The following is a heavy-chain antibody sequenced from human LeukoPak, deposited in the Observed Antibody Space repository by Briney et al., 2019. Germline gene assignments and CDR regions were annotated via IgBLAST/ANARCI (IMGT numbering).Heavy chain of an antibody. V-gene: IGHV3-48*03. CDR1: GFTFSSFE. J-gene: IGHJ4*02. CDR3: ARDSSGNFIPDYFDY. D-gene: IGHD3-10*01. Sequence: GGSLRLSCATSGFTFSSFEMNWVRQAPGKGLEWVSYISSTGNTIYYADSVKGRFTISRDNAKSSLYLRMNSLRAEDTADYYCARDSSGNFIPDYFDYWGQGTLVTVSS. CDR2: ISSTGNTI.